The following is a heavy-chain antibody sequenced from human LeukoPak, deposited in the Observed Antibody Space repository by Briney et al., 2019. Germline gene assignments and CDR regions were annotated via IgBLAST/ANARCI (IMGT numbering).Heavy chain of an antibody. CDR1: GGSISSGSYY. V-gene: IGHV4-61*02. Sequence: SQTLSLTCTVSGGSISSGSYYWSWIRQPAGKGLEWIGRIYTSGSTNYNPSLKSRVTISVDTSKKQFSLKLSSVTAADTAVYYCARIFKRYYYDSSGYSAFDPWGQGTLVTVSS. J-gene: IGHJ5*02. CDR2: IYTSGST. D-gene: IGHD3-22*01. CDR3: ARIFKRYYYDSSGYSAFDP.